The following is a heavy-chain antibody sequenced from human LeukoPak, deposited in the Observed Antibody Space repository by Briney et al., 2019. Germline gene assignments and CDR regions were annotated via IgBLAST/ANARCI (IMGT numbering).Heavy chain of an antibody. V-gene: IGHV3-30*01. CDR3: ARVTRYYFDY. J-gene: IGHJ4*02. CDR2: ISYDGSNK. D-gene: IGHD2-2*01. Sequence: PGRSLRLSCAASGFTFSSYAMPWVRQAPGKGLEWVAVISYDGSNKYYADSVKGRFTISRDNSKNTLYLQMNSLRAEDTAVYYCARVTRYYFDYWGQGTLVTVSS. CDR1: GFTFSSYA.